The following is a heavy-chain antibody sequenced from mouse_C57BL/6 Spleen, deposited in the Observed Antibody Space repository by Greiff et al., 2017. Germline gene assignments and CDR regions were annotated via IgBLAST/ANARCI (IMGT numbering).Heavy chain of an antibody. CDR3: ARGGDDYDVRYAMDY. V-gene: IGHV5-16*01. CDR1: GFTFSDYY. CDR2: INYDGSST. D-gene: IGHD2-4*01. Sequence: EVKVVESEGGLVQPGSSMKLSCTASGFTFSDYYMAWVRQVPEKGLEWVANINYDGSSTYYLDSLKSRFIISRDNAKNILYLQMSSLKSEDTATYYCARGGDDYDVRYAMDYWGQGTSVTVSS. J-gene: IGHJ4*01.